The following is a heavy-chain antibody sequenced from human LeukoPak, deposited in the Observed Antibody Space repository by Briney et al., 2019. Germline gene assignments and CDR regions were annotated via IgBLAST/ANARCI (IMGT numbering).Heavy chain of an antibody. CDR3: AREYSSSSGRAFDI. J-gene: IGHJ3*02. Sequence: GGSLRLSCAASGFTFTTYTMNWVRPAPGKGPEWVSYISSSSTAIYYADSVKGRFTISRDNAKNSLSLQMNSLRAEDTAVYYCAREYSSSSGRAFDIWGQGTMVTVSS. CDR1: GFTFTTYT. D-gene: IGHD6-6*01. CDR2: ISSSSTAI. V-gene: IGHV3-48*01.